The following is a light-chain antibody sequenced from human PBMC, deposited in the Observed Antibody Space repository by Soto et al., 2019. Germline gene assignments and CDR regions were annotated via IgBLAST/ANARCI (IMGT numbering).Light chain of an antibody. CDR2: EAS. CDR3: QQYKTYPPT. J-gene: IGKJ1*01. Sequence: AIQLTQSPSSLSSSVGDIFTITCRASQDISSLLAWYQQKPGKAPKLLIYEASILASGVPPRFSGTGSATEFTLTIASLQSDDFATYYCQQYKTYPPTFGQGTKVDIK. V-gene: IGKV1-13*02. CDR1: QDISSL.